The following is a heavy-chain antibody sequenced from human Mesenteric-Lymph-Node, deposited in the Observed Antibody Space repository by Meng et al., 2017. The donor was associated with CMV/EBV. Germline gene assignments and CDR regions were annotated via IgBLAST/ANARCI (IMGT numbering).Heavy chain of an antibody. CDR3: TRGTWDYPSDY. Sequence: GGSLRLSCAASGFTFSSFAMYWVRQAPGKGLEYVSAISTSGGSTYYADSVKGRFTISRDNPKNTLYLQLGSLRVKDMAVYYCTRGTWDYPSDYWGQGTLVTVSS. D-gene: IGHD1-26*01. V-gene: IGHV3-64*02. J-gene: IGHJ4*02. CDR2: ISTSGGST. CDR1: GFTFSSFA.